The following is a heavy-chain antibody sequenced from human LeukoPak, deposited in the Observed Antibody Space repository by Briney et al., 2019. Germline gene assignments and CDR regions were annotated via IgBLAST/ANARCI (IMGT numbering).Heavy chain of an antibody. CDR2: IIPILGIA. CDR1: GGTFSSYA. V-gene: IGHV1-69*04. D-gene: IGHD4-17*01. Sequence: SVKASCKASGGTFSSYAISWVRQAPGQGLEWMGRIIPILGIANYAQKFQGRVTITADKSTSTAYMELSSLRSEDTAVYYCARDGDYGDYFGYWGQGTLVTVSS. CDR3: ARDGDYGDYFGY. J-gene: IGHJ4*02.